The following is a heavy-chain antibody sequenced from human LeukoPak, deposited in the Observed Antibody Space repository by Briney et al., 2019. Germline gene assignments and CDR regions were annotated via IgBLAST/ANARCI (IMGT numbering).Heavy chain of an antibody. CDR3: ARVRAAAGIYYSDY. D-gene: IGHD6-13*01. CDR2: ISPHNGDT. Sequence: ASVKVSCKASGYTFTSYGISWVRQAPGQGLEWMGWISPHNGDTNYVQNLRGRVTMTTDTSTSTAYMELRSLGCDDTAVYYCARVRAAAGIYYSDYWGQGTLVTVSS. CDR1: GYTFTSYG. J-gene: IGHJ4*02. V-gene: IGHV1-18*01.